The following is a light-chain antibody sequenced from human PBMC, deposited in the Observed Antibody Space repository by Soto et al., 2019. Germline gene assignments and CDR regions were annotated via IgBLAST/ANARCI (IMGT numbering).Light chain of an antibody. CDR1: QSVDNY. CDR2: DAS. J-gene: IGKJ5*01. V-gene: IGKV3-11*01. Sequence: EIVLTQSPATLSLSPGERATLSCRASQSVDNYLAWFQQKPGQAPRLLIYDASNRATVIPARFSGSGSGTDFTMTISILEPEDVAVYYCHQRYNWPITFGQGTRLEIK. CDR3: HQRYNWPIT.